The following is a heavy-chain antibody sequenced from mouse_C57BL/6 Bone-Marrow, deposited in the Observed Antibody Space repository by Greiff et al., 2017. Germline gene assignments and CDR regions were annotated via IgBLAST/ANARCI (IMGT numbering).Heavy chain of an antibody. J-gene: IGHJ2*01. Sequence: EVQLQQSGAELVRPGASVKLSCTASGSNIKDDYIHWVKQRPEQGLEWIGWIDPEIGDTEYASKFQGKATIASDTSSNTAYLQLSSLTSEDTAVYYCSSFDGNYFDFWGRGTPLTVAS. CDR1: GSNIKDDY. CDR3: SSFDGNYFDF. V-gene: IGHV14-4*01. CDR2: IDPEIGDT. D-gene: IGHD2-3*01.